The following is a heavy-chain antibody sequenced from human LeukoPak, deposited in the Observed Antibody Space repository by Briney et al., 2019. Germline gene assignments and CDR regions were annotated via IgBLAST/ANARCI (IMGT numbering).Heavy chain of an antibody. CDR3: AREARFGELSLNY. Sequence: PGGSLRLSCAASGFIFSSYNMNWVRQAPGKGLEWVSYISSSSSTIYYADSVKGRFTISRDNAKNSLYLQMNSLRVEDTAVYYCAREARFGELSLNYWGQGTLVTVSS. J-gene: IGHJ4*02. CDR1: GFIFSSYN. V-gene: IGHV3-48*04. CDR2: ISSSSSTI. D-gene: IGHD3-10*01.